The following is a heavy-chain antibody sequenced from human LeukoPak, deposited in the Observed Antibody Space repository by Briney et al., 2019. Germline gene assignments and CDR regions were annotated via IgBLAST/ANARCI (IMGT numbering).Heavy chain of an antibody. CDR3: TTVNSGYDLGYYYYYMDV. CDR2: IKSKTDGGTT. V-gene: IGHV3-15*01. D-gene: IGHD5-12*01. Sequence: PGGSLRLSCAASGFTFSSYSMKWVRQAPGKGLEWVGRIKSKTDGGTTDYAAPVKGRFTISRDDSKNTLYLQMNSLKTEDTAVYYCTTVNSGYDLGYYYYYMDVWGKGTTVTVSS. CDR1: GFTFSSYS. J-gene: IGHJ6*03.